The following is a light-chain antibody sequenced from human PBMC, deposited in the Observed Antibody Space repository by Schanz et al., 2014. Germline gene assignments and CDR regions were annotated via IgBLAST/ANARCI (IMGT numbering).Light chain of an antibody. Sequence: QSVLTQPASVSGSPGQSITISCTGTSSDLGEYNYVSWYQQRPGQAPKLIIYDVSDRPSGVSNRFSGSKSGNTASLTISGLQAEDEADYYCNSYTTSSTQVFGGGTKLTVL. CDR1: SSDLGEYNY. CDR2: DVS. J-gene: IGLJ3*02. V-gene: IGLV2-14*01. CDR3: NSYTTSSTQV.